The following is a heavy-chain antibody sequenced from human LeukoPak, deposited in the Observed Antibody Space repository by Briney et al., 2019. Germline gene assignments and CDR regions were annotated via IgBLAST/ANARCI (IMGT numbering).Heavy chain of an antibody. V-gene: IGHV3-23*01. J-gene: IGHJ3*02. D-gene: IGHD3-10*01. CDR2: ISDSGGTT. Sequence: GGSLRLSCAAAGFTFSNYAMSWVRQAPGKGLEWVSSISDSGGTTFYADSVKVLFTISRDNSKNTLYLQMNSLWDEDTAVYYCARGLNYYGSGTQDAFDIWGQGTMVTVSS. CDR1: GFTFSNYA. CDR3: ARGLNYYGSGTQDAFDI.